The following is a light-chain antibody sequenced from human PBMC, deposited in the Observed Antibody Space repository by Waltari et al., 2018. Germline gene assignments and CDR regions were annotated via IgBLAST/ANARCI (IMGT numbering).Light chain of an antibody. CDR1: QNIRTY. Sequence: DIQMTQSPSSLSASIGDTITVTCRASQNIRTYLNWYQHRPGKPPQLLIFAASRLQNGVPSRFSGSGSGTTFSLTISNVQPEDFATYFCQQTYSSPYTFGQGTKVDIQ. CDR3: QQTYSSPYT. J-gene: IGKJ2*01. CDR2: AAS. V-gene: IGKV1-39*01.